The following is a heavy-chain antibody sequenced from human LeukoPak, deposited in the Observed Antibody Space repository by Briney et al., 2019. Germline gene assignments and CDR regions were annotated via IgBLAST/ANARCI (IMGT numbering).Heavy chain of an antibody. J-gene: IGHJ4*02. CDR1: GLTFGANA. Sequence: PGGPLRSSGTASGLTFGANAMSWVPRAPGKGRGFVSAFIRGGVNTYSAHSVKGRFTTSPATSTTTLYLTVGRWRAQAPALYSCARVGRRSSNGYSHWGQRTLVTASS. CDR3: ARVGRRSSNGYSH. D-gene: IGHD2-2*03. V-gene: IGHV3-64*01. CDR2: FIRGGVNT.